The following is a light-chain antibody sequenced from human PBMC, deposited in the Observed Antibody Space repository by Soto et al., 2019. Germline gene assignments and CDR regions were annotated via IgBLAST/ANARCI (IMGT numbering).Light chain of an antibody. CDR2: EVS. CDR3: SSYTSSSTLVC. V-gene: IGLV2-14*01. J-gene: IGLJ1*01. CDR1: SSDVGGYNY. Sequence: QSALTQPASVSGSPGQSITISCTGTSSDVGGYNYVSWYQQHPGKAPKLMIYEVSNRPSGVSNRFSGSKSGNTASLTISGLQAEDEADYYCSSYTSSSTLVCFGTGTKVTVL.